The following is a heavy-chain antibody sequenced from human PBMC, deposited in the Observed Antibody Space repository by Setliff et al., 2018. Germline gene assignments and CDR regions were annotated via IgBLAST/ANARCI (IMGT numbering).Heavy chain of an antibody. CDR2: IYTSGST. V-gene: IGHV4-4*07. Sequence: SETLSLTCIVSGGSISNYYWSWIRQPAGKGLEWIGRIYTSGSTNYNPSLKSRVTMSVDTSKNQFSLKLSSVTAADTAVYYCARKGISALSGAFDMWGQGTMVTVSS. D-gene: IGHD1-26*01. CDR3: ARKGISALSGAFDM. J-gene: IGHJ3*02. CDR1: GGSISNYY.